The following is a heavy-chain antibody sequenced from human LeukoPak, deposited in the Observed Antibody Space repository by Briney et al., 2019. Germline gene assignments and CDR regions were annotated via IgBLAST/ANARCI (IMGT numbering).Heavy chain of an antibody. CDR1: GGSVSSTEFY. Sequence: SVTESLTCTVSGGSVSSTEFYWGWIRQPPGKGLQWVGNIYYSESTYYNPSLTGRVTMSVDTSKNQFCLKMPSVTAADTAVYYCTRLSKGRYFDYIFDYWGQGSLV. CDR3: TRLSKGRYFDYIFDY. CDR2: IYYSEST. J-gene: IGHJ4*02. D-gene: IGHD3-9*01. V-gene: IGHV4-39*01.